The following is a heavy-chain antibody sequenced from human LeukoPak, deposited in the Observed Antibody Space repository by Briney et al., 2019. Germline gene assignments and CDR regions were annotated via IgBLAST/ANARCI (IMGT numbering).Heavy chain of an antibody. D-gene: IGHD1-26*01. CDR3: ARARGRWHPLPLDF. V-gene: IGHV3-30*19. CDR2: ISHDGGTK. CDR1: GFTFSHFG. J-gene: IGHJ4*02. Sequence: PGGSLTPSCEASGFTFSHFGMHWVRQAPGMGLEWLAVISHDGGTKHYADSVKGRFTISRDNSNNSLSLQMNSLSAEDTAVYYCARARGRWHPLPLDFWGQGTLVTVSS.